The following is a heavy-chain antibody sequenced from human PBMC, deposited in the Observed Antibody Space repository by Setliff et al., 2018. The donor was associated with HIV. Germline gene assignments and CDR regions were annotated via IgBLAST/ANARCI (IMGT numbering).Heavy chain of an antibody. CDR2: ITYSGST. CDR1: GGSISRVGYY. D-gene: IGHD5-18*01. CDR3: ARVGSVIQVTLFGMDV. J-gene: IGHJ6*02. V-gene: IGHV4-31*03. Sequence: SETLSLTCSVSGGSISRVGYYWSWIRQHPGMGLEWIGYITYSGSTYYNPSLMSRVSISPDTSKNQFSLKLTSVTAADTAVYYCARVGSVIQVTLFGMDVWGQGTTVTVSS.